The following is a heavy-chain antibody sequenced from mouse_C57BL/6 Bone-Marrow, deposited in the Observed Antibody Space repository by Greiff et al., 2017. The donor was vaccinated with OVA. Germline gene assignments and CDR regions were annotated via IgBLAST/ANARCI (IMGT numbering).Heavy chain of an antibody. J-gene: IGHJ3*01. CDR2: IHPNSGST. Sequence: QVQLKQPGAELVKPGASVKLSCKASGYTFTSYWMHWVKQRPGQGLEWIGMIHPNSGSTNYNEKFKSKATLTVDKSSSTAYMQLSSLTSEDSAVYYCARGCAYWGQGTLVTVSA. CDR1: GYTFTSYW. V-gene: IGHV1-64*01. CDR3: ARGCAY.